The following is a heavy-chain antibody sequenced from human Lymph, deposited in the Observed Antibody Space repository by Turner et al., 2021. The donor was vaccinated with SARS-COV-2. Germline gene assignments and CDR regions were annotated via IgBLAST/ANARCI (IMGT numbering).Heavy chain of an antibody. D-gene: IGHD3-10*01. J-gene: IGHJ4*02. CDR2: IYYSGSN. Sequence: QLQLQESGPGLVKPSETLSLTCTVSGGSISSSSHYWGWIRQPPGRGLEWIGHIYYSGSNYSNPSLKSRVTISVDTSKNQFSLKLSSVTAADTAVYYCARLVRRAEYYFDYWGQGTLVTVSS. CDR3: ARLVRRAEYYFDY. CDR1: GGSISSSSHY. V-gene: IGHV4-39*01.